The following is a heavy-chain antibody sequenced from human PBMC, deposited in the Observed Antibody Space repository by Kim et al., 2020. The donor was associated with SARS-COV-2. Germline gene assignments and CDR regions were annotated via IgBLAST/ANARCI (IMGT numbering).Heavy chain of an antibody. D-gene: IGHD2-21*01. CDR3: ARDPYCGGDCYSDAFDI. J-gene: IGHJ3*02. Sequence: FQGRVTMTRDTSISTAYMELSRLRSDDTAVYYCARDPYCGGDCYSDAFDIWGQGTMVTVSS. V-gene: IGHV1-2*02.